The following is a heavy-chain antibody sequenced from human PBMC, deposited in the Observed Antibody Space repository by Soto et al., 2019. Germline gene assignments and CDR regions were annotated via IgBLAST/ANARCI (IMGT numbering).Heavy chain of an antibody. CDR3: VIEFRSSDF. J-gene: IGHJ4*02. CDR1: GFTLSNYW. Sequence: EVQLVESGGGSAQPGGSLRLSCAASGFTLSNYWIHWDRQAPGKGAMWVSRINGVGTYKNYADSVRGRFSISRDNSEKTVYLQMNSVRADDTAMYYRVIEFRSSDFWGQGTPVTVSS. CDR2: INGVGTYK. V-gene: IGHV3-74*01. D-gene: IGHD3-3*01.